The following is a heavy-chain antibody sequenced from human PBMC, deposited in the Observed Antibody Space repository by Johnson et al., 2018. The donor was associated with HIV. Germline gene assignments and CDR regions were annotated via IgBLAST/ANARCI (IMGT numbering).Heavy chain of an antibody. CDR3: ARDEGLDYGASLGAFDI. Sequence: QVQLVESGGGVVQPGGSLTLSCAASGFVFSDYVMHWVRQAPGKGLEWVAVISYDGSNKYYADSVKGRFTISRDNSKNTLYLQMNSLRAEDTALYCCARDEGLDYGASLGAFDIWGQGTMVTVSS. CDR1: GFVFSDYV. J-gene: IGHJ3*02. D-gene: IGHD4-17*01. CDR2: ISYDGSNK. V-gene: IGHV3-30*19.